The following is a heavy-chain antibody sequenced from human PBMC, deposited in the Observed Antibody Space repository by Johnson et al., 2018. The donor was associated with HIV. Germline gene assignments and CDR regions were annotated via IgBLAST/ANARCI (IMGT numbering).Heavy chain of an antibody. CDR1: GFTFDDYA. J-gene: IGHJ3*02. D-gene: IGHD3-10*01. CDR3: ARVQLLADDVFNI. CDR2: ISWNSGSI. V-gene: IGHV3-9*01. Sequence: VQLVESGGVVVQPGGSLRLCCAASGFTFDDYAMHWVRQAPGKGLEWVSGISWNSGSIGYADSVKGRFTISRDNAKNSLYLQMNSLRAEDTALYYCARVQLLADDVFNIWGQGTMVTVSS.